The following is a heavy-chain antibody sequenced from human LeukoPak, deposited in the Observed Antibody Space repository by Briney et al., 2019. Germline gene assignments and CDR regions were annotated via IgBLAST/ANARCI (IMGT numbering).Heavy chain of an antibody. CDR2: INHSGST. J-gene: IGHJ3*02. Sequence: SETLSLTCAVYGGSFSGYYWSWIRQPPGKGLEWIGEINHSGSTNYNPSLKSRVTISVDTSKNQFSLKVISMTAADTAVYYCTKSDGYGLIRICGRGTMVTVPS. D-gene: IGHD3-10*01. CDR3: TKSDGYGLIRI. V-gene: IGHV4-34*01. CDR1: GGSFSGYY.